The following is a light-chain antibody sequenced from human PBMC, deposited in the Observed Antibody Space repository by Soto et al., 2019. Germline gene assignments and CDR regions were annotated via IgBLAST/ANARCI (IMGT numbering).Light chain of an antibody. CDR2: GAS. J-gene: IGKJ4*01. V-gene: IGKV3-20*01. CDR3: QQYGNSPFT. CDR1: QTVSRSA. Sequence: EMGLTQSPGTLSLSPGERATLSCRASQTVSRSALAWYQQKPGQAPRLLIYGASNRATGIPDRFSGSGSGTDFTLTISRLEPEDFEVYYCQQYGNSPFTFGGGTKVDIK.